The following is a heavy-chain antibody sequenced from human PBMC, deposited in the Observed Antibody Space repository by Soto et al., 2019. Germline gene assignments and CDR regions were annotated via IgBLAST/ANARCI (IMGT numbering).Heavy chain of an antibody. CDR2: ISYDGSNK. D-gene: IGHD3-22*01. V-gene: IGHV3-30*18. CDR1: GFTFSSYG. Sequence: GSLRLSCAASGFTFSSYGMHWVRQAPGKGLEWVAVISYDGSNKYYADSVKGRFTISRDNSKNTLYLQMNSLRAEDTAVYYCAKDYFNYYDSSGYFDYWGQGTLVTVSS. CDR3: AKDYFNYYDSSGYFDY. J-gene: IGHJ4*02.